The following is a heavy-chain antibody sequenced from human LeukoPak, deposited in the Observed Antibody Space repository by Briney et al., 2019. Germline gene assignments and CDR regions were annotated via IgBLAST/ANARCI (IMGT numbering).Heavy chain of an antibody. D-gene: IGHD5-18*01. Sequence: SETLSLTCTVSGGSISSYYWSWIRQPPGKGLEWIGYIYYSGSTYYSPSLKSRVTISVDTSKNQFSLKLSSVTAADTAVYYCARDTAMVTSYYYYGMDVWGQGTTVTVSS. CDR3: ARDTAMVTSYYYYGMDV. J-gene: IGHJ6*02. CDR1: GGSISSYY. CDR2: IYYSGST. V-gene: IGHV4-59*08.